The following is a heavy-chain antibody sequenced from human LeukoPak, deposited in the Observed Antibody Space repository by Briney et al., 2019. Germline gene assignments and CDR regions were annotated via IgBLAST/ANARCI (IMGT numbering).Heavy chain of an antibody. CDR3: ATPRYTRPYYYYYMDV. J-gene: IGHJ6*03. CDR2: IIPIFGTA. CDR1: GGTFSSYA. V-gene: IGHV1-69*01. D-gene: IGHD2-2*02. Sequence: SVKVSCKGSGGTFSSYAISWVRQAPGQGLEWMGGIIPIFGTANYAQKFQGRVTITADESTSTAYMELSSLRSEDTAVYYCATPRYTRPYYYYYMDVWGKGTTVTVSS.